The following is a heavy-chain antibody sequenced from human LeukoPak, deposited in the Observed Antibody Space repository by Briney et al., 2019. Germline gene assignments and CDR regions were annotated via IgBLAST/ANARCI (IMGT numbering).Heavy chain of an antibody. CDR1: GFTFSNFW. CDR2: INQDGSEK. J-gene: IGHJ3*02. Sequence: PGGSLRLSCAASGFTFSNFWMSWVRQAPGKGLEGVANINQDGSEKNYVDSVKGGFTISRDSAKNSLYLQMNSLRAEDTALYYCARKCGGDCYYEDAFDIWGQGKMVTVSS. D-gene: IGHD2-21*02. CDR3: ARKCGGDCYYEDAFDI. V-gene: IGHV3-7*03.